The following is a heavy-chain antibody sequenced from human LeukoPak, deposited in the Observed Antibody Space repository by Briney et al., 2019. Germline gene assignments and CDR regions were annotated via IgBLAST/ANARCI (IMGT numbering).Heavy chain of an antibody. CDR2: IYYSGST. V-gene: IGHV4-59*01. J-gene: IGHJ4*02. CDR3: ARTYYGGNSVLYFDY. Sequence: KTSETLPLTATAPGGPIGIYYWGWIRKPPGKGLDWIGYIYYSGSTNYNPSLKSRVTISVDTSKNQFSLKLSSVTAADTAVYYCARTYYGGNSVLYFDYWGQGTLVTVSS. D-gene: IGHD4-23*01. CDR1: GGPIGIYY.